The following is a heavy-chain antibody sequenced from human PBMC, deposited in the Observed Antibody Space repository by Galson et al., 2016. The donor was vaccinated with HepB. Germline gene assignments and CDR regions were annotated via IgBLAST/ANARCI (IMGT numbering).Heavy chain of an antibody. Sequence: LRLSCAASGFTFGNYVMSWVRQAPGQGLEWVSSITNIGGNTYYADSVKGRFTISRDNSKNTLYLQMSSRRAEDTALYYCAKVDCGGDCKRFDYWGQRTLVTVSS. CDR2: ITNIGGNT. J-gene: IGHJ4*02. V-gene: IGHV3-23*01. CDR3: AKVDCGGDCKRFDY. CDR1: GFTFGNYV. D-gene: IGHD2-21*02.